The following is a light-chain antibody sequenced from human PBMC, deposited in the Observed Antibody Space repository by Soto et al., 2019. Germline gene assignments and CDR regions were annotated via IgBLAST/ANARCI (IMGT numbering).Light chain of an antibody. CDR3: QQYSKWPRAA. CDR1: QSVSSN. CDR2: GAS. J-gene: IGKJ3*01. Sequence: EIVMTQSPATLSVSPGERATLSCRASQSVSSNLAWYQQKPGQVPRLLIYGASTRATGIPARFSGSGSGTEFTLTISSLQSEDFAVYYCQQYSKWPRAAFGPGTKVDIK. V-gene: IGKV3-15*01.